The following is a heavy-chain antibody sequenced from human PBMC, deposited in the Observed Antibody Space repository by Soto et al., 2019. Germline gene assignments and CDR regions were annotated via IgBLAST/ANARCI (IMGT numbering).Heavy chain of an antibody. CDR1: GGSISTYY. CDR3: ASDRSSGWDQGYGMDV. D-gene: IGHD6-19*01. CDR2: IYYSGST. V-gene: IGHV4-59*01. J-gene: IGHJ6*02. Sequence: SETLSLTCTVSGGSISTYYRSWIRRPPGKGLEWIGYIYYSGSTSYNPSLKSRVTISVDTSKNQFSLKLRSVTAADTAVYYCASDRSSGWDQGYGMDVWGQGTTVTVSS.